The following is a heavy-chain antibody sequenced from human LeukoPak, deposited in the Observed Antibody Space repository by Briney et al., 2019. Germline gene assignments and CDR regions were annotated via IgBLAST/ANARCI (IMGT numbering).Heavy chain of an antibody. CDR2: IYYSGST. Sequence: KPSETLSLTCTVSGGSISSYYWSWIRQPPGKGLEWIGYIYYSGSTNYNPSLKSRVTISVDTSKNQFSLKLSSVTAADTAVYYCARVGYDSSGYYYSFYYYYYMDVWGKGTTVTVSS. D-gene: IGHD3-22*01. CDR3: ARVGYDSSGYYYSFYYYYYMDV. J-gene: IGHJ6*03. CDR1: GGSISSYY. V-gene: IGHV4-59*01.